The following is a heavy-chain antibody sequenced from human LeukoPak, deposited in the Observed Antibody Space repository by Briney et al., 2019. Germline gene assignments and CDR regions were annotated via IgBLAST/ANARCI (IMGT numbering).Heavy chain of an antibody. Sequence: SQTLSLTCTVSGGSISSGDYYWSWIRQPPGKGLEWIGYIYDSGSTYYNPSLKSRVTISVDTSKNQFSLKLSSVTAADTAVYYCARYSIRYLFSLSYWGQGTLVTVSS. V-gene: IGHV4-30-4*01. J-gene: IGHJ4*02. CDR2: IYDSGST. CDR3: ARYSIRYLFSLSY. D-gene: IGHD3-9*01. CDR1: GGSISSGDYY.